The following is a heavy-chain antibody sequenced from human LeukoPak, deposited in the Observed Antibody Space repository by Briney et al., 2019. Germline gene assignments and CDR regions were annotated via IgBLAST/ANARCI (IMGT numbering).Heavy chain of an antibody. CDR3: AIGLATVRDAFDF. D-gene: IGHD5-12*01. V-gene: IGHV3-23*01. Sequence: GGSLRLSCAASGFTFNDYTMSWVRQAPGKGLEWVSGIRTSGGSTYYADSVKGRFTISRDNSRNTLYLQMNSLRAEDTAVYYCAIGLATVRDAFDFWGQGTMVTVSS. CDR1: GFTFNDYT. J-gene: IGHJ3*01. CDR2: IRTSGGST.